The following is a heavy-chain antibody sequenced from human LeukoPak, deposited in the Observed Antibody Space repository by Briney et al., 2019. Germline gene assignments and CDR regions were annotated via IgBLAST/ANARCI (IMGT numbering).Heavy chain of an antibody. J-gene: IGHJ4*02. CDR3: ARDLGDRGDY. CDR1: GLNFNDAW. Sequence: PGGSLRLSCEASGLNFNDAWMSWVRQAPGKGLEWVSSISVSSIYIYYSDSVKGRFTISRDNAKNSLYLQMNSLRAEDTAVYYCARDLGDRGDYWGQGTLVTVSS. V-gene: IGHV3-21*01. D-gene: IGHD2-21*01. CDR2: ISVSSIYI.